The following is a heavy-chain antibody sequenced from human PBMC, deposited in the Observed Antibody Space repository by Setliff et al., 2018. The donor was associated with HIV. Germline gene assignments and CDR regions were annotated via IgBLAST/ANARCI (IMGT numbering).Heavy chain of an antibody. J-gene: IGHJ4*02. CDR2: IWPDDSDT. CDR1: GYIFTNYW. Sequence: GESLKISCKASGYIFTNYWVGWVRQTPANGLEWMGLIWPDDSDTIYSPSFQGQVTMSADKSISTAYLQWSSLRAPDTAMYYCARLSKYYDFWTPDSWGQGTLVTVSS. V-gene: IGHV5-51*01. D-gene: IGHD3-3*01. CDR3: ARLSKYYDFWTPDS.